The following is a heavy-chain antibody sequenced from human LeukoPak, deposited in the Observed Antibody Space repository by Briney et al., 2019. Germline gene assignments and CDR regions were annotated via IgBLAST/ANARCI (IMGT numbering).Heavy chain of an antibody. CDR2: IIPIFGTA. D-gene: IGHD3-22*01. V-gene: IGHV1-69*05. Sequence: SVKVSCKASGGTFSSYAISWVRQAPGQGLEWMGGIIPIFGTANYVQKFQGRVTITTDESTSTAYMELSSLRSEDTAVYYCARDPLPYYDSSGYRSYYYYMDVWGKGTTVTVSS. CDR3: ARDPLPYYDSSGYRSYYYYMDV. CDR1: GGTFSSYA. J-gene: IGHJ6*03.